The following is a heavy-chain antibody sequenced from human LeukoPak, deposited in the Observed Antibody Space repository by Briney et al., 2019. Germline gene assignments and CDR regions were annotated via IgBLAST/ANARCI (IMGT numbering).Heavy chain of an antibody. CDR1: GGTFSTYT. V-gene: IGHV1-69*04. J-gene: IGHJ3*02. CDR3: AREYPRAFDI. CDR2: IITTLGIA. Sequence: SVKVSCKASGGTFSTYTMILVRQAPGQGLEWMGRIITTLGIANYAQKFQGRVTITADKSTSTAYMELSSLRSEDTAMYFCAREYPRAFDIWGQGTMVTVSS. D-gene: IGHD2-2*02.